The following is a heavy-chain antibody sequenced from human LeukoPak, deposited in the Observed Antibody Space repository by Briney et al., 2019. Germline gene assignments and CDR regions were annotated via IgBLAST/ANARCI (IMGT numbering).Heavy chain of an antibody. CDR2: FYSGGSS. D-gene: IGHD5-18*01. CDR1: GFTVRSIY. J-gene: IGHJ4*02. V-gene: IGHV3-53*01. CDR3: ARDRGYGYGFFDY. Sequence: IQPGGSLRPSCAASGFTVRSIYMTRGRQAPGKGLEWGSSFYSGGSSYYADSVKGRFIISRDSSTDTLYLQMNSLRVEDTAVYFCARDRGYGYGFFDYWGQGTLVTVSS.